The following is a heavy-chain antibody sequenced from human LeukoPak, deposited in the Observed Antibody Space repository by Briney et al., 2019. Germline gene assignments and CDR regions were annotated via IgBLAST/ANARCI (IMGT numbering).Heavy chain of an antibody. V-gene: IGHV3-74*01. CDR1: GFTFSSYW. CDR3: AGNRCSGGSCYPTDY. D-gene: IGHD2-15*01. J-gene: IGHJ4*02. Sequence: PGGSLRLSCAASGFTFSSYWMHWVRQAPGKGLVWVSRINSDGSSTSYADSVKGRFTISRDNAKNLLYLQMNSLRAEDTAVYYCAGNRCSGGSCYPTDYWGQGTLVTVSS. CDR2: INSDGSST.